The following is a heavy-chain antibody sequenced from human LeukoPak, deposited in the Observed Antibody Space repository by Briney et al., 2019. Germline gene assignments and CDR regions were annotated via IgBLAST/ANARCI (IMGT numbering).Heavy chain of an antibody. J-gene: IGHJ4*02. D-gene: IGHD3-22*01. CDR2: INPSGGST. V-gene: IGHV1-46*01. CDR1: GYTFTSYY. Sequence: GASVKVSCKASGYTFTSYYMHWVRQAPGQGLERMGIINPSGGSTSYAQKFQGRVTMTRDMSTSTVYMELSSLRSEDTAVYYCARAPPRYYDSSGYYSYFDYWGQGTLVTVSS. CDR3: ARAPPRYYDSSGYYSYFDY.